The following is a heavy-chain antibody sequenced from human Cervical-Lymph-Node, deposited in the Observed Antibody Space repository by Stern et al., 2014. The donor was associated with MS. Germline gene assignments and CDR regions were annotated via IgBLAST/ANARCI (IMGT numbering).Heavy chain of an antibody. V-gene: IGHV3-7*01. CDR1: TFTFSNYW. Sequence: MQLVQSGGGLVQPGGSLRLSCAASTFTFSNYWMSWVRQAPGKGLEWVANIKQDGSEKYYVDSVKGRFTISTDNAKNSVYLQMNSLRAEDTAVYYCALAALDYWGQGVLVTVSS. D-gene: IGHD6-19*01. J-gene: IGHJ4*02. CDR3: ALAALDY. CDR2: IKQDGSEK.